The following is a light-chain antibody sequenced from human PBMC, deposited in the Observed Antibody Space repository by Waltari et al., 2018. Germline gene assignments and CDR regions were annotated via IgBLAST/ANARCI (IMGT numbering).Light chain of an antibody. Sequence: EILLTQSPATLSLSPGERATLSCRASQGVSSYLAWYQQKPGQAPRLLIYDASNKAKGIPATISGSGSGTDFTLTIISLVQEDFAVSYCQQRSNWPSPTFGGGTKVEIK. CDR1: QGVSSY. CDR3: QQRSNWPSPT. CDR2: DAS. V-gene: IGKV3-11*01. J-gene: IGKJ4*01.